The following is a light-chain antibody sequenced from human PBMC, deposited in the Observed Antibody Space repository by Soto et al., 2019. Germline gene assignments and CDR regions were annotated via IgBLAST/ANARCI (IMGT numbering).Light chain of an antibody. CDR3: SSYTTSTTLVV. V-gene: IGLV2-14*01. CDR1: SSDIGGYMY. CDR2: DVT. Sequence: QSVLTQPASVTGSPGQSITISCTGTSSDIGGYMYVSWYQQHPGKAPKLMIYDVTNRPSGVSDRFSGSKSGNTASLTISGLLAEDEANYYCSSYTTSTTLVVFGGGTKVTVL. J-gene: IGLJ2*01.